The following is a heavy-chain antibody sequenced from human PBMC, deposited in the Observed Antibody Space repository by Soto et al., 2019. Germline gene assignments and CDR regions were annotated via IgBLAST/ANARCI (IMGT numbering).Heavy chain of an antibody. Sequence: SVKVSCKASGFTFTSSAFQWVRQARGQRLEWIGRIAVGSGYTNYAQRFQDRVTLTRDMSTATTYMELSRLTSEDTAIYYCAADATAWQQMVPSDYWGQGTRVTVSS. CDR1: GFTFTSSA. CDR2: IAVGSGYT. V-gene: IGHV1-58*01. CDR3: AADATAWQQMVPSDY. J-gene: IGHJ4*02. D-gene: IGHD2-8*01.